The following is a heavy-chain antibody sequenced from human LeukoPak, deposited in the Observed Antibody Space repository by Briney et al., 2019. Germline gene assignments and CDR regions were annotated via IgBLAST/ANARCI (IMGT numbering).Heavy chain of an antibody. CDR1: GFTFSSYW. V-gene: IGHV3-53*01. CDR3: ARRAGAYSHPYDY. Sequence: GGSLRLSCEASGFTFSSYWMHWVRQISGKGLEWVSFIYSDNTHYSDSVKGRFTISRDNSKNTLYLQMNSLRAEDTAVYYCARRAGAYSHPYDYWGQGTLVTVSS. D-gene: IGHD4/OR15-4a*01. J-gene: IGHJ4*02. CDR2: IYSDNT.